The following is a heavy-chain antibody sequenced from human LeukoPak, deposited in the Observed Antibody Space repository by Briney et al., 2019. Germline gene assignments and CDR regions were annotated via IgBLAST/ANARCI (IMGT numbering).Heavy chain of an antibody. J-gene: IGHJ4*02. Sequence: GGSLRLSCAASGFTFSSYGMTWVRQAPGMGLEWVSIISVSGGSTYYADSVQGRFTISRDNSKNTVYLQMNSLRVEDTAVYYCAKAAPFYFDHWGQGTLVTVSS. V-gene: IGHV3-23*01. CDR2: ISVSGGST. CDR1: GFTFSSYG. CDR3: AKAAPFYFDH. D-gene: IGHD6-6*01.